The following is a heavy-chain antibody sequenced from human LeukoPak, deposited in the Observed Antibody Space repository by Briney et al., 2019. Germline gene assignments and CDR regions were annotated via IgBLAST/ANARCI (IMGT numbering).Heavy chain of an antibody. Sequence: GGSLRLSCAASGFTFSSYGMHWVRQAPGKGLEWVAFIRYDGSNKYYADSVKGRFTISRDNAKNSLYLQMNSLRAEDTAVYYCARRGNWNPDYWGQRTLVTVSS. CDR3: ARRGNWNPDY. D-gene: IGHD1-1*01. CDR2: IRYDGSNK. V-gene: IGHV3-30*02. CDR1: GFTFSSYG. J-gene: IGHJ4*02.